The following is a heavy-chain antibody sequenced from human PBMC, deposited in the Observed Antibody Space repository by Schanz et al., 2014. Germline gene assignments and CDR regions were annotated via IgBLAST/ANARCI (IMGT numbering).Heavy chain of an antibody. V-gene: IGHV4-59*05. D-gene: IGHD6-19*01. CDR3: ARLWGGWRSPDY. CDR1: GGSISSYY. J-gene: IGHJ4*02. Sequence: QVQLQESGPGLVKPSETLSLTCTVSGGSISSYYWSWIRQPAGKGLEWIGRIYYSGSTYYNASLKSRVTISVDTSKNQSPLKLTSVTAADSAVYYCARLWGGWRSPDYWGQGTLVTVSS. CDR2: IYYSGST.